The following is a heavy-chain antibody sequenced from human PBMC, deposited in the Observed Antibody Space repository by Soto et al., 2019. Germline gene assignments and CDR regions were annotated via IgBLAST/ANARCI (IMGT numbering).Heavy chain of an antibody. CDR2: IYPGDSDT. J-gene: IGHJ6*02. V-gene: IGHV5-51*01. CDR3: ARHASNCGGDCYKNYYYYGMDV. CDR1: GYSFTSYW. Sequence: EVQLVQSGAEVKKPGESLKISCKGSGYSFTSYWIGWVRQMPGKGLEWMGIIYPGDSDTRYSPSFQGQVTISADKSISTAYLQWSSLKASDTAMYYCARHASNCGGDCYKNYYYYGMDVWSQGTTVTVSS. D-gene: IGHD2-21*02.